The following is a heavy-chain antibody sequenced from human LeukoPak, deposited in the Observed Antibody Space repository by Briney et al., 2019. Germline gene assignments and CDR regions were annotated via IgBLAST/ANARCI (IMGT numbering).Heavy chain of an antibody. J-gene: IGHJ4*02. CDR2: IDTADKT. V-gene: IGHV3-53*01. CDR3: ARRGGYGGHDFGGGIEGYFDY. CDR1: GFTVSTHY. D-gene: IGHD5-12*01. Sequence: GGSLRLSCAASGFTVSTHYMNWVRQAPGKGLEWVSVIDTADKTYYADSVKGRFTISRDNSNNTVFLQLNSVRAGDTAVYYCARRGGYGGHDFGGGIEGYFDYWGQGTVVTVSS.